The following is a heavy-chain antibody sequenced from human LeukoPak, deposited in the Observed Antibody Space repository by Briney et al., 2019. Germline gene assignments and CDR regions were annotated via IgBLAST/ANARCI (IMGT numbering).Heavy chain of an antibody. V-gene: IGHV3-48*03. CDR1: GFTFSSYE. J-gene: IGHJ4*02. CDR2: ISSSGSTI. Sequence: GGSLRLSCAVSGFTFSSYEMNWVRQAPGKGLEWVSYISSSGSTIYYADSVKGRFTISRDNAKNSLYLQMNSLRAEDTAVYYCARSVRIAAAGTGDYWGQGTLVTVSS. D-gene: IGHD6-13*01. CDR3: ARSVRIAAAGTGDY.